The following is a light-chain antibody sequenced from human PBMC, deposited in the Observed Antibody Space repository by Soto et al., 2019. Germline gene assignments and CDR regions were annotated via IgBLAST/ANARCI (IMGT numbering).Light chain of an antibody. Sequence: DIQMTQSPSSLSASVGARVTITCRSSQTISTFLHWYQQKPGQAPKLLIYDASGLEVGVPSRFSGSGSGTHFTLTISGLQPEDIATYYCQQFGDLTFIFGQGTRLENK. V-gene: IGKV1-33*01. CDR2: DAS. J-gene: IGKJ5*01. CDR1: QTISTF. CDR3: QQFGDLTFI.